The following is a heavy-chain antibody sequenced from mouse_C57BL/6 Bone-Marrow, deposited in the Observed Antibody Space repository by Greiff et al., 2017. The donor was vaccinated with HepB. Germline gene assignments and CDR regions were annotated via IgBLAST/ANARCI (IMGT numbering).Heavy chain of an antibody. CDR3: ARGHYYCSSHWYFDV. J-gene: IGHJ1*03. V-gene: IGHV5-16*01. Sequence: EVMLVESEGGLVQPGSSMKLSCTASGFTFSDYYMAWVRQVPEKGLEWVANINYDGSSTYYLDSLESRFIISRDNAKNILYLQMSSLKSEDTATYYCARGHYYCSSHWYFDVWGTGTTVTVSS. CDR1: GFTFSDYY. D-gene: IGHD1-1*01. CDR2: INYDGSST.